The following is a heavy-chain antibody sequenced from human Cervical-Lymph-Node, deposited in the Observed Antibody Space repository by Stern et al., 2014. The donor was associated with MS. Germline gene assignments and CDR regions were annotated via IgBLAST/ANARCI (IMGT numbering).Heavy chain of an antibody. CDR1: GASISSGTSC. Sequence: QLQLQESGPGLVKPSQTLSLTCTVSGASISSGTSCWSWIRQPAGGGLEWIGRLHASGATYYNPSLKSRVTISGDTSKNQFSLNLNSVTAADTAVYYCARGHWELLGNNYFDSWGQGTLVTVSS. CDR3: ARGHWELLGNNYFDS. D-gene: IGHD1-26*01. J-gene: IGHJ4*02. V-gene: IGHV4-61*02. CDR2: LHASGAT.